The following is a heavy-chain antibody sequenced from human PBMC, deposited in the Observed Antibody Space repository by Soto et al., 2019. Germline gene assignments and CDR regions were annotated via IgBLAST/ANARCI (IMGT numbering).Heavy chain of an antibody. J-gene: IGHJ4*02. Sequence: QVQLVETGGGVVQPGRSLRLSCAVSGFTFSSYGMHWVRQAPGKGLEWVAVIWYDGSNKYYADSVKGRFTISRDNSKNTLYLQMNSLRAEDTAVYYCARDYGDYYRFYFDYWGQGTLVTVSS. CDR2: IWYDGSNK. CDR3: ARDYGDYYRFYFDY. D-gene: IGHD4-17*01. V-gene: IGHV3-33*01. CDR1: GFTFSSYG.